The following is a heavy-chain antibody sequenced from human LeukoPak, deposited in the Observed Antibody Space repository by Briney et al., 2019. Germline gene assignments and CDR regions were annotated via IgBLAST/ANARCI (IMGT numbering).Heavy chain of an antibody. V-gene: IGHV3-23*01. J-gene: IGHJ4*02. CDR2: LSGSGDST. Sequence: GGSLRLSCAASGFTFSSYAMNWVRQAPGKGLEWVSALSGSGDSTYYADSVKGRFTISRDNPKKTLYLQMNNLRVEDTAIYYCAKEKLSGGNYYSIFDQWGQGTLVAVSS. CDR1: GFTFSSYA. CDR3: AKEKLSGGNYYSIFDQ. D-gene: IGHD3-22*01.